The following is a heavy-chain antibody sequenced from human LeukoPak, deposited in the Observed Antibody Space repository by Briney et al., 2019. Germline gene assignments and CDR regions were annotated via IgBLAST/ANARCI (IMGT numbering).Heavy chain of an antibody. CDR1: GYTFTGYY. Sequence: GASVKVSCKASGYTFTGYYMHWVRQAPGQGLEWMGWINPNSGGTNYAQKFQGRVTMTRDTSISTAYMELSRLRSDDTAVYYCAREVPSSSGAFDIWGQGTMVTVSS. CDR3: AREVPSSSGAFDI. V-gene: IGHV1-2*02. J-gene: IGHJ3*02. CDR2: INPNSGGT. D-gene: IGHD6-6*01.